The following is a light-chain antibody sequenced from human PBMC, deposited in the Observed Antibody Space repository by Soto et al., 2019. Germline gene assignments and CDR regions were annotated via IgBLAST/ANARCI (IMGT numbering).Light chain of an antibody. J-gene: IGLJ1*01. Sequence: QSALTQPASVSGSPGQSVTISCTGTSSDVGAYNYVSWYQQHPGKAPKLMIYEVSNRPSGVSNRFSGSKSDNTASLTISVLQAEDEADYYCNSYTGSSTRFVFGTGTKLTVL. CDR3: NSYTGSSTRFV. CDR1: SSDVGAYNY. V-gene: IGLV2-14*01. CDR2: EVS.